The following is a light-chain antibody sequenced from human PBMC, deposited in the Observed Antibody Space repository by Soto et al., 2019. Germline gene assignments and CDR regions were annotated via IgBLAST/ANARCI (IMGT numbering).Light chain of an antibody. J-gene: IGLJ2*01. CDR1: SSNIGNNY. CDR2: DNN. CDR3: ATWDYSLTGEV. V-gene: IGLV1-51*01. Sequence: QSVLTQPTSVSAAPGQKVTISCCGSSSNIGNNYVSWYQQLPGTAPKLLIYDNNKRPSGIPDRFSGSKSGTSGTLDITGLQTGDEADYYCATWDYSLTGEVFGGGTKLTVL.